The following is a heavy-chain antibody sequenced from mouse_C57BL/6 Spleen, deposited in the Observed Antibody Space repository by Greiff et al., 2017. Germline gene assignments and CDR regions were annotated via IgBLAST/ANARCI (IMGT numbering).Heavy chain of an antibody. Sequence: EVMLVESEGGLVQPGSSMKLSCTASGFTFSAYYMAWVRQVPEKGLEWVANINYDGSSTYYLDSLKGRFIISRDNAKNMLYLQMSSLKSEDTATYYCARDEDAMDYWGQGTSVTVSS. CDR1: GFTFSAYY. J-gene: IGHJ4*01. CDR3: ARDEDAMDY. V-gene: IGHV5-16*01. CDR2: INYDGSST.